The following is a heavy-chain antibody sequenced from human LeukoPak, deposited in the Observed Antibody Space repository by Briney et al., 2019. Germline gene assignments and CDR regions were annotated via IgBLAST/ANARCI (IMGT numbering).Heavy chain of an antibody. D-gene: IGHD2/OR15-2a*01. CDR3: AKYANSRPQPYYFDY. Sequence: PGGSLRLSCAASGFTFSSYAMSWDRQAPGKGLEWVAFIRYDGSNKYYADSVKGRFTISRDNSKNTLYLQMNSLRAEDTAVYYCAKYANSRPQPYYFDYWGQGTLVTVSS. CDR1: GFTFSSYA. V-gene: IGHV3-30*02. CDR2: IRYDGSNK. J-gene: IGHJ4*02.